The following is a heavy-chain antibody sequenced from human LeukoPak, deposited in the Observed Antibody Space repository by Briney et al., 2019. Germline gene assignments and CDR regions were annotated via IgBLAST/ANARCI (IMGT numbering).Heavy chain of an antibody. CDR3: ARDRNYYGSGNYYRYFDF. CDR1: GGSISSGDYY. V-gene: IGHV4-30-4*01. D-gene: IGHD3-10*01. CDR2: IYYSGST. J-gene: IGHJ4*02. Sequence: SSETLSLTCTVSGGSISSGDYYWSWIRQPPGKGLEWIGYIYYSGSTYSNPSLKSRITISVDTSKSQFSLKLSSVTAADTAVYYCARDRNYYGSGNYYRYFDFWGQGTLVTVSS.